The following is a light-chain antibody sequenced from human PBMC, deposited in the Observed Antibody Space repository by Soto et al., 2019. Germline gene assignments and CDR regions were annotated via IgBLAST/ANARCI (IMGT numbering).Light chain of an antibody. J-gene: IGLJ2*01. V-gene: IGLV2-14*03. CDR2: DVS. CDR1: SNDIGGYNY. CDR3: SSYGAISTL. Sequence: QSALTQPASVSGSPGQSITIPCTGTSNDIGGYNYVSWYQQHPGKVPKLMIFDVSYRPSGISDRFSGSKSGNTASLTISGLQPEDEADYYCSSYGAISTLFGGGTKLTVL.